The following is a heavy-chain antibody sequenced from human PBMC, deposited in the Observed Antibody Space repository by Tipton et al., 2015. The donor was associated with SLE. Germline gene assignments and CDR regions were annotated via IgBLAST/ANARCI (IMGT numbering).Heavy chain of an antibody. Sequence: TLSLTCSVSGYSISSGYYWGWSRQPPGRGLEWIGSVYHSGSIYFNPSVERRDTISVDTSKNQVSLRLSSVTAADTAVYHCTRVPRYKWNYIADWGQGTLVSVSS. CDR2: VYHSGSI. CDR3: TRVPRYKWNYIAD. D-gene: IGHD1-7*01. V-gene: IGHV4-38-2*02. CDR1: GYSISSGYY. J-gene: IGHJ4*02.